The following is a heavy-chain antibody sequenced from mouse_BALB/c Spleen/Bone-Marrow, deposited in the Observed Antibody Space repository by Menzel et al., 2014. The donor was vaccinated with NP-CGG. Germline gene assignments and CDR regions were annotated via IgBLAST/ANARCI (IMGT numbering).Heavy chain of an antibody. CDR2: SRNKANDYTT. CDR3: ARDYYGSSYDWYFDV. J-gene: IGHJ1*01. CDR1: GFTFSDFY. D-gene: IGHD1-1*01. Sequence: EVQRVESGGGLVQPGGSLRLSCAPSGFTFSDFYMEWVRQPPGKRLEWIAASRNKANDYTTEYSASVKGRFIVSSDTSQSILYLQMNALRAEDTAIYYCARDYYGSSYDWYFDVWGAGTTVTVSS. V-gene: IGHV7-1*02.